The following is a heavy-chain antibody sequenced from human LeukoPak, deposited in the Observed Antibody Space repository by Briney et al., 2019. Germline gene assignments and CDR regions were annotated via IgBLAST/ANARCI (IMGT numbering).Heavy chain of an antibody. Sequence: QTGGSLRLSCAASGFTFSSYSMNWVRQAPGKGLEWVAVISYDGSNKYYAGSVKGRFTISRDNAKNSLYLQMNSLRAEDTAVYYCAIRGYSGSLASWGQGTLVTVSS. CDR2: ISYDGSNK. V-gene: IGHV3-30*03. CDR3: AIRGYSGSLAS. J-gene: IGHJ5*02. D-gene: IGHD1-26*01. CDR1: GFTFSSYS.